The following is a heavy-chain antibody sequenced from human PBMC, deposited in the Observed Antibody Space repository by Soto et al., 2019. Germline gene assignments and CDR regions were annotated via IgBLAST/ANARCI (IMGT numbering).Heavy chain of an antibody. CDR1: GFTFSSYA. Sequence: QVQLVESGGGVVQPGRSLRLSCAASGFTFSSYAMHWVRQAPGKGLEWVAVISYDGSNKYYADSVKGRFTISRDNSKNTLYLQMNSLRAEDTAVYYCAREGNGAGFDYWGQGTLVTVSS. CDR2: ISYDGSNK. V-gene: IGHV3-30-3*01. CDR3: AREGNGAGFDY. J-gene: IGHJ4*02. D-gene: IGHD6-19*01.